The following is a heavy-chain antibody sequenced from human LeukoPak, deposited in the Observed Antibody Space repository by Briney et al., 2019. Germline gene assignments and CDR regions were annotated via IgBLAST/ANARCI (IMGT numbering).Heavy chain of an antibody. D-gene: IGHD5-18*01. V-gene: IGHV4-34*01. Sequence: SETLSLTCAVYGGSFSGYYWSWIRQPPWKGLEWIGEINHSGSTNYNPSLKSRVTISVDTSKNQFSLKLSSVTAADTAVYYCARRGIQLWLRASFDYWGQGTLVTVSS. CDR2: INHSGST. CDR1: GGSFSGYY. J-gene: IGHJ4*02. CDR3: ARRGIQLWLRASFDY.